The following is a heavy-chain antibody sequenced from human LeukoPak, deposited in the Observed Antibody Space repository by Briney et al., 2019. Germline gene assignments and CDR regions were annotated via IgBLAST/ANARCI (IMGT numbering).Heavy chain of an antibody. Sequence: GGSLRLSCAASGFTFSSYGMHWVRQAPGKGLEWVAVISYDGSNKYYADSVKGRFTISRDNSKNTLYLQMNSLRAEDTAVYYCAKDKFGRNIVVVPAAGFDPWGQGTLVTVSS. CDR3: AKDKFGRNIVVVPAAGFDP. V-gene: IGHV3-30*18. CDR1: GFTFSSYG. CDR2: ISYDGSNK. D-gene: IGHD2-2*01. J-gene: IGHJ5*02.